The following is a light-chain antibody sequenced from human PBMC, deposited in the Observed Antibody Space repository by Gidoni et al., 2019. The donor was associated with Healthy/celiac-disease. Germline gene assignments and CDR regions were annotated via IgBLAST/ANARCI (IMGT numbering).Light chain of an antibody. Sequence: DIVMTQSPDSLAVSLGERATINCKSSQSVLYSSNNKNYLAWYQQKPVQPPKLLIYWASTRESGVPDRFSGSGSGTDFTLTISSLQAEDVAVYYCQQYYSTPAFGQXTKLEIK. CDR3: QQYYSTPA. CDR1: QSVLYSSNNKNY. J-gene: IGKJ2*01. V-gene: IGKV4-1*01. CDR2: WAS.